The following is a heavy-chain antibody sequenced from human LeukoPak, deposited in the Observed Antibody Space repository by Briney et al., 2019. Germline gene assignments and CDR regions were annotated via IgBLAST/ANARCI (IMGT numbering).Heavy chain of an antibody. V-gene: IGHV3-23*01. Sequence: GGSLRLSCAASGFTFSSYAMSWVRQAPGKGLEWGSAISGSGGSTYYADSVKGRFTISRDNSKNTLYLQMNSLRAEDTAVYYCAKASGYSYAPGNWFDPWGQGTLVTVSS. J-gene: IGHJ5*02. CDR1: GFTFSSYA. CDR3: AKASGYSYAPGNWFDP. D-gene: IGHD5-18*01. CDR2: ISGSGGST.